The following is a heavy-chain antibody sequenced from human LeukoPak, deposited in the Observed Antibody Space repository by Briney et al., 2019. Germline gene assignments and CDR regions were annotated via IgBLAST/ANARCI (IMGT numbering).Heavy chain of an antibody. J-gene: IGHJ4*02. CDR3: PRVPMYYYDSSGYYRSRFAY. D-gene: IGHD3-22*01. CDR1: GYTFTSYG. V-gene: IGHV1-18*01. Sequence: ASVKVSCKASGYTFTSYGISWVRQAPGQGLEWMGWISAYNGNTNYAQKLQGRVTMTTDASTSTAYMELRSLRSDDTAVYYCPRVPMYYYDSSGYYRSRFAYWARGTLVTVSP. CDR2: ISAYNGNT.